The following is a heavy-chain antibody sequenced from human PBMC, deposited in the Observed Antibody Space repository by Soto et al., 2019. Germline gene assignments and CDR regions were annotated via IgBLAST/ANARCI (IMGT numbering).Heavy chain of an antibody. V-gene: IGHV4-30-2*01. CDR3: ARATSSYGDYDHFDY. D-gene: IGHD4-17*01. CDR2: IYHSGST. Sequence: QLQLQESGSGLVKPSQTLSLTCAVSGGSISSGGYSWSWIRQPPGKGLEWIGYIYHSGSTYYNPSLKSRVTISVDRSKNHFSLNLSSVTAADTAVYYCARATSSYGDYDHFDYWGQGTLVTVSS. J-gene: IGHJ4*02. CDR1: GGSISSGGYS.